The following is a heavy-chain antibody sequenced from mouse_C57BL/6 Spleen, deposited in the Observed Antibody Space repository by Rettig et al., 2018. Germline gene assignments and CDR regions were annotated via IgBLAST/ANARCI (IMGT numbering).Heavy chain of an antibody. Sequence: EVQLQQSGPELVKPGASVKISCKASGFTFTDYYMNWVKQSHGKSLEWIGNINPNNGGVSYNQNFKGKATLTVDSSSSAAYMELRSLTSEDSAVYYCARERGWLLQGFDYWGQGTTLTVSS. CDR2: INPNNGGV. CDR1: GFTFTDYY. D-gene: IGHD2-3*01. V-gene: IGHV1-26*01. J-gene: IGHJ2*01. CDR3: ARERGWLLQGFDY.